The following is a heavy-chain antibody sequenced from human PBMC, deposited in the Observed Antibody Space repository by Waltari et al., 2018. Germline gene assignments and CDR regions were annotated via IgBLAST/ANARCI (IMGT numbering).Heavy chain of an antibody. CDR2: INPNSGDT. D-gene: IGHD3-3*01. CDR1: GYTFTDFF. Sequence: QVQLVQSGAAVKKSGASVKVSCQASGYTFTDFFIHWVRQAPEQGLEWMGRINPNSGDTSYAQRFQGRVTMTGDTSITTAYMELTGLRSDDTAIYYCARSGGGTTTFGVAEWGQGSLVTVSS. J-gene: IGHJ4*02. CDR3: ARSGGGTTTFGVAE. V-gene: IGHV1-2*06.